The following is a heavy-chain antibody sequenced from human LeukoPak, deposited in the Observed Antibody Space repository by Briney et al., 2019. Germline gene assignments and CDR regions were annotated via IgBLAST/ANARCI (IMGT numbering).Heavy chain of an antibody. CDR2: MNPNSGNT. CDR1: GYTFTSYD. Sequence: ASVKVSCKASGYTFTSYDINWVRQATGQGLEWMGWMNPNSGNTGYAQKFQGRVTITRNTSISTAYVELSSLRSEDTAVYYWSVLRFLEWLKGRKFDPWGQGTLVTVSS. J-gene: IGHJ5*02. V-gene: IGHV1-8*03. D-gene: IGHD3-3*01. CDR3: SVLRFLEWLKGRKFDP.